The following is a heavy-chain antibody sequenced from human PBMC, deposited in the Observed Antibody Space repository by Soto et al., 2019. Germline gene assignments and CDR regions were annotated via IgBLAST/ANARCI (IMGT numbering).Heavy chain of an antibody. Sequence: QVQLVQSGAEVKKPGSSVKVSRKASGGTFSSYAFTWVRQAPGQGLEWMGGILPIFGTANYAQKFQGRVTITADESSSTAYLELSSLRSEDTAVYYCARDVPYCSGGSCYGITFDPWGQGTLVTVSS. CDR2: ILPIFGTA. CDR1: GGTFSSYA. CDR3: ARDVPYCSGGSCYGITFDP. V-gene: IGHV1-69*01. D-gene: IGHD2-15*01. J-gene: IGHJ5*02.